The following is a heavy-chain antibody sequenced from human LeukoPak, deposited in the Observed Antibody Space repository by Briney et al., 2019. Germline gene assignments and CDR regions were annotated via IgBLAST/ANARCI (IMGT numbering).Heavy chain of an antibody. V-gene: IGHV3-30*18. Sequence: GGSLRLSCAASGFTFSSYGMHWVRQAPGKGLEWVAVISYDGSNKYYADSVKGRFTISRDNSKNTLYLQMNSLRAEDTAVYYYAKGMWLGNQFDYWGQGTLVTVSS. J-gene: IGHJ4*02. D-gene: IGHD6-19*01. CDR1: GFTFSSYG. CDR3: AKGMWLGNQFDY. CDR2: ISYDGSNK.